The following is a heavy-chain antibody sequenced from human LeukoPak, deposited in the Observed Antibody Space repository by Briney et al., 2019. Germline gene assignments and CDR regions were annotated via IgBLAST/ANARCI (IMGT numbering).Heavy chain of an antibody. J-gene: IGHJ4*02. D-gene: IGHD3-3*01. CDR3: ARQNDFRLDY. CDR2: IYPGDSDT. V-gene: IGHV5-51*01. Sequence: GESLKISCKGSGYTFSSYWIGWVRQMPGKGLEWMGIIYPGDSDTRYSPSLQGQVTISVDTSIGTAYLQWSSLKASDTAIYYCARQNDFRLDYWGQGTLVTVFS. CDR1: GYTFSSYW.